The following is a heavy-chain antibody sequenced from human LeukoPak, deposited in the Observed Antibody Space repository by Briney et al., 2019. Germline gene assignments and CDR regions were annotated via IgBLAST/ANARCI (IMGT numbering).Heavy chain of an antibody. Sequence: SETLSLTCTVSGGSISSSSYYWGWIRQPPGKGLEWIGSIYYSGSTYYNPSLKSRVTISVDTSKNQFSLKLSSVTAADTAVYYCARTVVKNNWFDPWGQGTLVTVSS. J-gene: IGHJ5*02. D-gene: IGHD4-23*01. V-gene: IGHV4-39*01. CDR1: GGSISSSSYY. CDR3: ARTVVKNNWFDP. CDR2: IYYSGST.